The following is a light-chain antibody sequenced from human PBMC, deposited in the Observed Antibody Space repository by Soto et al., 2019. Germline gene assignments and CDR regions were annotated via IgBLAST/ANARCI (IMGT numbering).Light chain of an antibody. Sequence: QSALTQPASVSGSPGQSITISFTGTSSDVGGYNYVSWYQQHPGKAPKLMIYEVTYRPSGVSDRFSGSKSGNTASLTVSGLQAEDEADYYCSSYTSNNHVVFGGGTKLTVL. J-gene: IGLJ2*01. CDR1: SSDVGGYNY. V-gene: IGLV2-14*01. CDR2: EVT. CDR3: SSYTSNNHVV.